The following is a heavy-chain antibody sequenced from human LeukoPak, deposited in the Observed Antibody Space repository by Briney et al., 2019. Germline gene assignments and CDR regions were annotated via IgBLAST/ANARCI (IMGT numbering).Heavy chain of an antibody. CDR3: ARGRSNGWFY. CDR2: IYYSGST. Sequence: SETLSLTCTVSGGSISSSSYYWGWIRQPPGKGLEWIGSIYYSGSTYYNPSLKSRVTISVDTSKNQFSLKLSSVTAADTAVYYCARGRSNGWFYWGQGTLVTVSS. J-gene: IGHJ4*02. CDR1: GGSISSSSYY. V-gene: IGHV4-39*07. D-gene: IGHD2-8*01.